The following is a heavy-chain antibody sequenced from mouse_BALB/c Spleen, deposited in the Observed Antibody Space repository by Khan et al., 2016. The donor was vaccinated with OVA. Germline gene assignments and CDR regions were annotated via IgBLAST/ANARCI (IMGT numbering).Heavy chain of an antibody. J-gene: IGHJ3*01. CDR1: GYTFSSYW. V-gene: IGHV1-9*01. CDR2: IFPGSVST. CDR3: ARGGSGGFAY. Sequence: QVQLQQSGGDLMKPGASVKISCKATGYTFSSYWIEWVKQRPGHGLEWIGQIFPGSVSTTYNEKFKGKATFTADTSSNTAYMQLSSLTSEDSAVYDCARGGSGGFAYWGQGTLVTVSA.